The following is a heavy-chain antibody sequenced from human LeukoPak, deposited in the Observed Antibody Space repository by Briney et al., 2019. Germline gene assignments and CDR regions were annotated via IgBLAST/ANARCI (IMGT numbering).Heavy chain of an antibody. CDR1: GSTFSGSTFRGYE. Sequence: PGGSLRLSCVVSGSTFSGSTFRGYEMNWVRQAPGKGLEWLSYISPSGETIYYADSVKGRFTISRDNARNSLYLQMNSLRLEDTAVYYCAREGDSGWYYFDYWGQGTLVTVSS. V-gene: IGHV3-48*03. CDR3: AREGDSGWYYFDY. CDR2: ISPSGETI. J-gene: IGHJ4*02. D-gene: IGHD6-19*01.